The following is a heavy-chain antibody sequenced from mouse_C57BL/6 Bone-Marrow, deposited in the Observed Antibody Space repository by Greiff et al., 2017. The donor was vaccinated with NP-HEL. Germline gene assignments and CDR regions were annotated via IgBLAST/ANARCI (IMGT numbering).Heavy chain of an antibody. CDR2: INPSNGGT. CDR3: ARSDYYGSSFDY. D-gene: IGHD1-1*01. CDR1: GYTFTSYW. J-gene: IGHJ2*01. V-gene: IGHV1-53*01. Sequence: VQLQQPGTELVKPGASVKLSCTASGYTFTSYWMHWVKQRPGQGLEWIGNINPSNGGTNYNEKFKSKATLTVDKSSCTAYMQLSSLTSEDSAVYYCARSDYYGSSFDYWGQGTTLTVSS.